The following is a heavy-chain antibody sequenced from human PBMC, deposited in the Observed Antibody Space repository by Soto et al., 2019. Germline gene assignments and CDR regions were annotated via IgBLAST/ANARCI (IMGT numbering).Heavy chain of an antibody. V-gene: IGHV4-59*01. CDR2: IYYRGST. J-gene: IGHJ3*02. D-gene: IGHD3-3*01. Sequence: WETLSLTCTVPGGSIGSYYWSWFRQPPGRGLEWIGDIYYRGSTKYNPSLRSRVTISVDTSKNQFSLKLSSVTAADTAVYYCARDVQNYENAFDIWGKGTTVTVSS. CDR3: ARDVQNYENAFDI. CDR1: GGSIGSYY.